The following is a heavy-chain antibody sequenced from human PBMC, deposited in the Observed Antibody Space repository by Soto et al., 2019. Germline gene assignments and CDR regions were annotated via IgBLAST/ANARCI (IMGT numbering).Heavy chain of an antibody. CDR3: ARLLWFGEPNHFAY. Sequence: SETLSLTCTVSGGSISSGDYYWSWIRQPPGKGLEWIGYIYYSGSTYYNPSLKSRVTISVDTSKNQFSLKLSSVTAADTAVYYCARLLWFGEPNHFAYWGQGTLVTVSS. CDR1: GGSISSGDYY. V-gene: IGHV4-30-4*01. D-gene: IGHD3-10*01. CDR2: IYYSGST. J-gene: IGHJ4*02.